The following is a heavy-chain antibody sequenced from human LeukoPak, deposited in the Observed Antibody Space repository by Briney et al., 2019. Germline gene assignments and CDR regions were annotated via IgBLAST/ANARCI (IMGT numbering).Heavy chain of an antibody. D-gene: IGHD6-19*01. CDR3: ARGGGSGWYYFDY. J-gene: IGHJ4*02. Sequence: SETLSLTCTVSGGSISSSSYYWGWIRQPPGKGLEWIGSIYYSGSTYYNPSLKSRDTISVDTSKNQFSLKLSSVTAADTAVYYCARGGGSGWYYFDYWGQGTLVTVSA. V-gene: IGHV4-39*07. CDR1: GGSISSSSYY. CDR2: IYYSGST.